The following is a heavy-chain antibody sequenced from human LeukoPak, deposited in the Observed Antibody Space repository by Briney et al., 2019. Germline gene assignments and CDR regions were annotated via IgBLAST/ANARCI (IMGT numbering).Heavy chain of an antibody. V-gene: IGHV3-11*01. CDR1: GFTFSYYY. D-gene: IGHD6-13*01. CDR3: ARVGSSWYYVNYYYYMDV. Sequence: GGSLRLACAASGFTFSYYYMSWIRQAPGKGLEWVSYISSSGSTIYYADSLKGRFTISRDNAKNSLYLQMNSLRAEDTAVDYCARVGSSWYYVNYYYYMDVWGKGTTVTVSS. CDR2: ISSSGSTI. J-gene: IGHJ6*03.